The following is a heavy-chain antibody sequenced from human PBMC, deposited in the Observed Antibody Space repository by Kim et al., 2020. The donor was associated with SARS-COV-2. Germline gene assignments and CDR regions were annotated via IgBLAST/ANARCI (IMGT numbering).Heavy chain of an antibody. Sequence: GGSLRLSCAASGFTFSSYAMHWVRQAPGKGLEWVAVISYDGSNKYYADSVKGRFTISRDNSKNTLYLQMNSLRAEDTAVYYCARGVGALLLILGHLDYWGQGTLVTDSP. CDR3: ARGVGALLLILGHLDY. CDR1: GFTFSSYA. J-gene: IGHJ4*02. D-gene: IGHD3-10*01. CDR2: ISYDGSNK. V-gene: IGHV3-30*04.